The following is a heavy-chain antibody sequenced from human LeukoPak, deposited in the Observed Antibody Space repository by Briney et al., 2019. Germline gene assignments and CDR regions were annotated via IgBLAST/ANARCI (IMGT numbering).Heavy chain of an antibody. D-gene: IGHD6-13*01. CDR3: ARRLAGTEDY. Sequence: PSETLSLTCTASGGSISSSSYYWGWIRQPPGRGLEWIGSFYYSGSTYYNPSLRSRVTISVDASKNQFSLRLSSVTATDTAVYYCARRLAGTEDYWGQGTLVTVSS. V-gene: IGHV4-39*01. CDR1: GGSISSSSYY. CDR2: FYYSGST. J-gene: IGHJ4*02.